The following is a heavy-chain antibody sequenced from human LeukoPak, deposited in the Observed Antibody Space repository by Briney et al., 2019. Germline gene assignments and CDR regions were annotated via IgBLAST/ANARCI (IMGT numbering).Heavy chain of an antibody. V-gene: IGHV4-4*07. CDR3: ARYTGYYGSGSYRALDY. Sequence: SETLSLTCTVSGGSISSYYWSWIRQPAGKGLEWIGRIYTSGSTNYNPSLKSRVTMSVDTSKNQFSLKLSSVTAADTAVYYCARYTGYYGSGSYRALDYWGQGTLVTVSS. J-gene: IGHJ4*02. CDR2: IYTSGST. D-gene: IGHD3-10*01. CDR1: GGSISSYY.